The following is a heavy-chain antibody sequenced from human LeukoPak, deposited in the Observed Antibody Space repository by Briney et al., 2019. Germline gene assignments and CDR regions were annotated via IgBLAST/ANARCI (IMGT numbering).Heavy chain of an antibody. CDR1: GGSISSYY. D-gene: IGHD6-13*01. Sequence: SETLSLTCTVSGGSISSYYWSWIRQPPGKGLEWIGYIYYSGSTNYNPSLKSRVTISVDTSKNQFSLRLSSVTAADTAVYYCARSYASSWYWNWFDPWGQGTLVTVSS. CDR2: IYYSGST. V-gene: IGHV4-59*08. CDR3: ARSYASSWYWNWFDP. J-gene: IGHJ5*02.